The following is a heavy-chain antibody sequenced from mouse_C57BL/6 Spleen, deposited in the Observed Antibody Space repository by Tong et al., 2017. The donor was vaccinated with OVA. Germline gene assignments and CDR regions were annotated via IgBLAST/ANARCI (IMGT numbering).Heavy chain of an antibody. CDR2: IYPGDGDT. J-gene: IGHJ4*01. CDR3: ARSYYGSSRGDY. D-gene: IGHD1-1*01. Sequence: VQLQESGPELVKPGASVKISCKASGYAFSSSWMNWVKQRPGKGLEWIGRIYPGDGDTNYNGKFKGKATLTADKSSSTAYMQLSSLTSEDSAVYFCARSYYGSSRGDYWGQGTSVTVSS. V-gene: IGHV1-82*01. CDR1: GYAFSSSW.